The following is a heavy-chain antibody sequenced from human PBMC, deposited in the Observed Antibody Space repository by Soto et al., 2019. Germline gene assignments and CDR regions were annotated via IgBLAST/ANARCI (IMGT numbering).Heavy chain of an antibody. CDR2: IYWDDDK. V-gene: IGHV2-5*02. J-gene: IGHJ4*02. CDR1: GFSLSSGGEG. Sequence: QITLKESGPTLVKPTQTLTLTCTFSGFSLSSGGEGVGWIRQPPGKALEWLALIYWDDDKRYRPSLKTRLTITKDTSKDQVALTMTDLDPEDTATYYCVHRKYSSDWYQTGHFDYWGQGILVTVSS. CDR3: VHRKYSSDWYQTGHFDY. D-gene: IGHD6-13*01.